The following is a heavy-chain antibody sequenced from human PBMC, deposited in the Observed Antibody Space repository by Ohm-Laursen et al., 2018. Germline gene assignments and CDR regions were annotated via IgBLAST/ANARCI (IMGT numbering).Heavy chain of an antibody. V-gene: IGHV4-59*01. CDR3: ARGPGRGQRDDY. J-gene: IGHJ4*02. CDR2: IYYSGST. D-gene: IGHD1-1*01. Sequence: PSETLSLTCTVSGGSISSYYWSWIRQPPGKGLEWIGYIYYSGSTNYNPSLKSRVTMSVDTSKKQFSLNLRSVTAADTAMYYCARGPGRGQRDDYWGQGTLVTVSS. CDR1: GGSISSYY.